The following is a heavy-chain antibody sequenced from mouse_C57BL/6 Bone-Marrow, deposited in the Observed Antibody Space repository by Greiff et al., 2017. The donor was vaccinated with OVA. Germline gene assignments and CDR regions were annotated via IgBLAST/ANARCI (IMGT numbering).Heavy chain of an antibody. CDR2: IYPGDGDI. CDR1: GYAFSNYW. V-gene: IGHV1-80*01. Sequence: VKLMESGAELVKPGASVKISCKASGYAFSNYWMNWVKQGPGTGLEWIGQIYPGDGDINYNGKFKGKATLTADKSSSTAYIQFSSLSSEYSAVYFGSRGAYWGQGTTLTVSS. CDR3: SRGAY. J-gene: IGHJ2*01.